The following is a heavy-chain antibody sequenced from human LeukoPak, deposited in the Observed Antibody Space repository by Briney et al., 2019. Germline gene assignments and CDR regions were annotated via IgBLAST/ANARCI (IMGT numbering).Heavy chain of an antibody. J-gene: IGHJ4*02. CDR1: GFTFSSYA. Sequence: GGSLRLSCAASGFTFSSYAMSWVRQAPGKGLEWVSSISVSGGTYYADSVQGRFTISRDNSKNTLYLQMNSLRAEDTAVYYCAKRRTYQEYYFDYWGQGALVTVSS. CDR2: ISVSGGT. V-gene: IGHV3-23*01. CDR3: AKRRTYQEYYFDY.